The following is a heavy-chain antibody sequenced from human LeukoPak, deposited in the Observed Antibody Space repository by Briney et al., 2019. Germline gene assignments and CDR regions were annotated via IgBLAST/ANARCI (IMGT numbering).Heavy chain of an antibody. D-gene: IGHD2-15*01. CDR1: GFTFSSHA. CDR2: ISGSGGST. CDR3: AKVYCSGGSCYEGFDY. J-gene: IGHJ4*02. V-gene: IGHV3-23*01. Sequence: GGSLRLSCAASGFTFSSHAMSWVRQAPGKGLEWVSSISGSGGSTYYADSVKGRFTISRDNSKNTLYLQMNSLRAEDTAVYYCAKVYCSGGSCYEGFDYWGQGTLVTVSS.